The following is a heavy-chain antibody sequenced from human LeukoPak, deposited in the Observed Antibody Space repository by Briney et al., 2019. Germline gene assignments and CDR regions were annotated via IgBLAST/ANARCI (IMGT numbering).Heavy chain of an antibody. CDR2: IYHSGST. D-gene: IGHD4-11*01. J-gene: IGHJ5*02. CDR1: GGSISSGGYS. V-gene: IGHV4-30-2*01. CDR3: ATTVYNWFDP. Sequence: SQTLSLTCAVSGGSISSGGYSWSWIRQPPGKGLEWIGYIYHSGSTYYNPSLKSRVTISVDRSKNQFSLKLGSVTAADTAVYYCATTVYNWFDPWGQGTLVTVSS.